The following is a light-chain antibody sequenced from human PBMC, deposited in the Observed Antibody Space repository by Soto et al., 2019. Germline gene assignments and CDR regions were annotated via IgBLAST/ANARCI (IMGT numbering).Light chain of an antibody. V-gene: IGLV2-11*01. CDR1: NSDVGNYNF. J-gene: IGLJ3*02. CDR3: CTYAGSFHQ. CDR2: DVT. Sequence: QSALTQPRSVSGSPGQAVTISCTGTNSDVGNYNFVSWYQHHPGKAPKLMIDDVTKRPSGVPDRFSGSKSGNTASLTISGLQPEDEADYYCCTYAGSFHQFGGGTKLTVL.